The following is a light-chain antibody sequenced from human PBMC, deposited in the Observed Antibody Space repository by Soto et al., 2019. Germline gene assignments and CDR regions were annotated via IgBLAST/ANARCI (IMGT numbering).Light chain of an antibody. CDR3: QQFDSSPLT. V-gene: IGKV3-20*01. CDR2: AAS. CDR1: QSLSNNY. Sequence: VVLTQSPGTLSLSPGERATLSCRASQSLSNNYLAWYQQKPGQAPRLLIYAASSRAIGIPDRFSGSGSGTDFTLTISRLEPEDFAVYYCQQFDSSPLTFGGGTKVEIK. J-gene: IGKJ4*01.